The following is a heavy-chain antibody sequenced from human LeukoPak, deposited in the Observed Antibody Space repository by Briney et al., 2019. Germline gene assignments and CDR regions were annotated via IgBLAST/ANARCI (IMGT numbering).Heavy chain of an antibody. J-gene: IGHJ3*02. Sequence: KPGGSLRLSCVASGFTFSDFSMNWVRQAPGKGLEWVGRIRRITDGGTTDYAAPVKGRFTISRDDSKNTLYLQMNSLKTEDAGVYYCATAVSRYTLTWGGFDIWGQGTRVTVSS. CDR1: GFTFSDFS. CDR2: IRRITDGGTT. CDR3: ATAVSRYTLTWGGFDI. D-gene: IGHD1-14*01. V-gene: IGHV3-15*01.